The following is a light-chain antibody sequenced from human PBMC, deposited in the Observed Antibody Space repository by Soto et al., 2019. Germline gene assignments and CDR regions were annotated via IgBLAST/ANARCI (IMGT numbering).Light chain of an antibody. J-gene: IGKJ1*01. CDR3: QQSYTTPSCT. CDR2: AVS. V-gene: IGKV1-39*01. Sequence: DIQLIQSPSSLSASVGDRVTITCHTSQRVSSYLNWYQQKPGKAPKLLINAVSTLHSGVPSRFSGSGSETDFTLTISSLQPEDSGTYYCQQSYTTPSCTFGQGTKVDIK. CDR1: QRVSSY.